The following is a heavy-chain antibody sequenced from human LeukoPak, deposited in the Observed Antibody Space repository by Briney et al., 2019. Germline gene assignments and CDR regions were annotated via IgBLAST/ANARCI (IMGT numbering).Heavy chain of an antibody. CDR3: ARTLLYYYYYGMDV. D-gene: IGHD2-15*01. CDR2: ISSSSSYI. V-gene: IGHV3-21*01. CDR1: GFTFSSYS. Sequence: KTGGSLRLSSAASGFTFSSYSMNWVRQAPGKGLEWVSSISSSSSYIYYADSVKGRFTISRDNAKNSLYLQMNSLRAEDTAVYYCARTLLYYYYYGMDVWGQGTTVTVSS. J-gene: IGHJ6*02.